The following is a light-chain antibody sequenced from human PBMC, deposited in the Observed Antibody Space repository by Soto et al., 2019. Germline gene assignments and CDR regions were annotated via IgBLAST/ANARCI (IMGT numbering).Light chain of an antibody. CDR3: QQYGSSLRT. CDR2: GAS. J-gene: IGKJ5*01. V-gene: IGKV3-20*01. CDR1: QSVSSIY. Sequence: EIVFTQSPGTLSLSPGERATLSCRASQSVSSIYLAWYQQKPGQAPRLLIYGASSRATGIPDRFSGSGSGTDFTLTISRLEPEDFAVYYCQQYGSSLRTFGQGTRLEIK.